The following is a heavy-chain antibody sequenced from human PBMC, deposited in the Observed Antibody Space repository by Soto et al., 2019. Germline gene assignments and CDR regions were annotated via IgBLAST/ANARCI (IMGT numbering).Heavy chain of an antibody. V-gene: IGHV4-59*01. CDR2: IYYSGRT. J-gene: IGHJ5*02. Sequence: QVQLQESGPGLVKPSETLSLTCTVSGGSISSYYWSWIRQPPGRGLEGIGCIYYSGRTNYNHSLKSRVTISVDTTKNQVSLKLSSVTAADTAVYYCARANSPWFGDYNWFDPWGQGTLVTVSS. D-gene: IGHD3-10*01. CDR3: ARANSPWFGDYNWFDP. CDR1: GGSISSYY.